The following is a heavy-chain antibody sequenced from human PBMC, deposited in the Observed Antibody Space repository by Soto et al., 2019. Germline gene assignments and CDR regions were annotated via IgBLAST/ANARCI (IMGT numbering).Heavy chain of an antibody. J-gene: IGHJ4*02. CDR1: GFTFSNYA. D-gene: IGHD3-10*01. CDR2: ITSSGDDT. CDR3: AKRLTGDS. V-gene: IGHV3-23*01. Sequence: EVQLLESGGGLVQQGGSLRLSCAASGFTFSNYAMTWVRQAPGKGLQWVSTITSSGDDTYYADSVKGRFTISRDNSRNMLYLQMNSLRADDTAVYSCAKRLTGDSWGQGTLVTVSS.